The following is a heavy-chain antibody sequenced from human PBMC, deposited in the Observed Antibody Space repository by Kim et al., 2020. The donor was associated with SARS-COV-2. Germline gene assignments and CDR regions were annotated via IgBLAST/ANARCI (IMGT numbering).Heavy chain of an antibody. CDR3: ARGHSSTPGYSNSWRDY. D-gene: IGHD6-13*01. Sequence: ASVKVSCKASGYTFTSYGISWVRQAPGQGLEWMGWISAYNGNTNYAQKLQGRVTMTTDTSTSTAYMELRSLRSDDTAVYYCARGHSSTPGYSNSWRDYWGQGTLVTVSS. J-gene: IGHJ4*02. CDR1: GYTFTSYG. V-gene: IGHV1-18*04. CDR2: ISAYNGNT.